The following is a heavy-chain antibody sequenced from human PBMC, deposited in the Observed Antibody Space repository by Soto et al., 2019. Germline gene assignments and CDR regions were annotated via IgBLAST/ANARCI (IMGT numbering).Heavy chain of an antibody. Sequence: PSETLSLTCTVSGGSMSNYYWSWIRQPSGRGLEWIGYISYSGYTSFNPSLKSRLTMSVDTSRNHFSLKLNSVTAADTAVYYCARDSGVAAAIAYWGQGTLVTVSS. V-gene: IGHV4-59*01. J-gene: IGHJ4*02. CDR3: ARDSGVAAAIAY. CDR1: GGSMSNYY. CDR2: ISYSGYT. D-gene: IGHD6-13*01.